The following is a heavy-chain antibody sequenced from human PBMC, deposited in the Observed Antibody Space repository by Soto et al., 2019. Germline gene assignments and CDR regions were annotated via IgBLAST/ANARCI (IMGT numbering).Heavy chain of an antibody. CDR1: GDSFSSNIAA. V-gene: IGHV6-1*01. Sequence: SRTLSLTSVISGDSFSSNIAAWNWIRQSPSRGLKWLGRTYYRSKWYNDYAVSVKSRITINPDTSKNQFSLQLNSVTPEDTAVYYCARDRSRFLEWLLADDYYYGMDVWGQGTTVTVSS. CDR3: ARDRSRFLEWLLADDYYYGMDV. CDR2: TYYRSKWYN. J-gene: IGHJ6*02. D-gene: IGHD3-3*01.